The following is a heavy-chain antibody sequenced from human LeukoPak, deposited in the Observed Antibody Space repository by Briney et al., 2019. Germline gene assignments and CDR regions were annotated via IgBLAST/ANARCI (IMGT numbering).Heavy chain of an antibody. V-gene: IGHV1-8*01. CDR2: MNPNSGNT. Sequence: ASVKVSFNCSGYTFTSHDINWVRQATGQGLEWMGWMNPNSGNTGYAQKFQGRVTITRNTSISTAYMELSSLISEDTAVYYCARGPAYSNDGAYYYYYMDGWDKGTTVTVSS. CDR1: GYTFTSHD. CDR3: ARGPAYSNDGAYYYYYMDG. J-gene: IGHJ6*03. D-gene: IGHD4-11*01.